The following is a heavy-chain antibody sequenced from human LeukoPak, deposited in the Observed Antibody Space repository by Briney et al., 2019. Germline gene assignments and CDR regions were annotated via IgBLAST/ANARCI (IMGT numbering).Heavy chain of an antibody. CDR2: IYPGDSDT. J-gene: IGHJ4*02. CDR1: GYSFTSYW. V-gene: IGHV5-51*01. D-gene: IGHD5-24*01. Sequence: GESLKISCKGSGYSFTSYWIGWVRQMPGKGLEWMGSIYPGDSDTRYSPSFQGQVTFSVDRSITTAYLQWSSLKASDTAIYYCARQADGDKPRDYWGQGALVTVSS. CDR3: ARQADGDKPRDY.